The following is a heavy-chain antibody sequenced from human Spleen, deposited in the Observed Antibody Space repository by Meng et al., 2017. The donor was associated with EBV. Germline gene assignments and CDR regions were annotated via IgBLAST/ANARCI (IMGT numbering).Heavy chain of an antibody. D-gene: IGHD4-17*01. J-gene: IGHJ4*02. Sequence: VQTVYSGAELSKPVASVKVSCQASGYTFTNYKIHWVRQAPGQGLEWMVMFNPSDGSTNYAQNFQGRVTMTSDTSKSTVYLELSSLGFEDTAVYYCARGHRIDDYGDHQWRYFFDLWGQGTLVTVSS. CDR2: FNPSDGST. V-gene: IGHV1-46*01. CDR3: ARGHRIDDYGDHQWRYFFDL. CDR1: GYTFTNYK.